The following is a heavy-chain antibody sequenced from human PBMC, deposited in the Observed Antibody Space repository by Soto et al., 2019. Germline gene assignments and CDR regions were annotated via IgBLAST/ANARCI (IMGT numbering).Heavy chain of an antibody. CDR1: GGSIISYY. CDR2: IYYSGST. V-gene: IGHV4-59*01. J-gene: IGHJ4*02. D-gene: IGHD3-22*01. Sequence: SETLSLTCTFSGGSIISYYWSWIRQPPGKGLEWIGYIYYSGSTNYNPSLKSRVTISVDTSKNQFSLKLSSVTAADTAVYYCARAEGYYYDSSGQFDYWGQGTLVTVSS. CDR3: ARAEGYYYDSSGQFDY.